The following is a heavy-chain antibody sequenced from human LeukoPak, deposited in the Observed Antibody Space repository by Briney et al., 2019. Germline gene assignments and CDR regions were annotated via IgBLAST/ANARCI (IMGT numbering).Heavy chain of an antibody. Sequence: SETLSLTCTVSGGSISSYYWSWIRQPPGKGLEWIGYIYYSGSTNYNPSLKSRVTISVDTSKNQFSLKLSSVTAADTAVYYCARGELNDYVWGSYRYKNWFDPWGQGTLVTVSS. CDR3: ARGELNDYVWGSYRYKNWFDP. CDR1: GGSISSYY. D-gene: IGHD3-16*02. V-gene: IGHV4-59*01. CDR2: IYYSGST. J-gene: IGHJ5*02.